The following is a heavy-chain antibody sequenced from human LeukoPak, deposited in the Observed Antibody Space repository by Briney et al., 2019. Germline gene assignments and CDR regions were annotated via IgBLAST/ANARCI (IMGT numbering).Heavy chain of an antibody. CDR1: GGSISSGDYY. V-gene: IGHV4-30-4*01. CDR2: IYYSGST. Sequence: PSQTLSLTCTVSGGSISSGDYYWSWIRQPSGKGLEWIGYIYYSGSTYYNPSLKSRVTISVDTSKNQFSLKLSSVTAADTAVYYCARAAMIVVVIDYWGQGTLVTVSS. D-gene: IGHD3-22*01. CDR3: ARAAMIVVVIDY. J-gene: IGHJ4*02.